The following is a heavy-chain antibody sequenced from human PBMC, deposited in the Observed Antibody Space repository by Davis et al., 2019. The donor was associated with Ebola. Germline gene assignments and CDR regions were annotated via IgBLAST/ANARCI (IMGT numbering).Heavy chain of an antibody. J-gene: IGHJ5*02. D-gene: IGHD5-24*01. CDR1: GFTLTNSW. Sequence: GESLKISCAASGFTLTNSWMSSVRQAPGKGLGWVAFIQSDGSNKYYADSVKGRFTISRDNSKNTVYLQLNILRPEDTAVYNCAKDDGPRRLADPWGQGTLVTVSS. CDR3: AKDDGPRRLADP. V-gene: IGHV3-30*02. CDR2: IQSDGSNK.